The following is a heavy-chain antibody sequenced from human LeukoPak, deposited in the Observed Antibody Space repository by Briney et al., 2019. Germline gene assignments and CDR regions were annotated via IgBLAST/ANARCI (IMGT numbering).Heavy chain of an antibody. CDR2: IYHNGNT. D-gene: IGHD3-22*01. J-gene: IGHJ4*02. V-gene: IGHV4-34*01. Sequence: PSETLSLTCAVYGGSFSGYYWSWIRQPPGKGLEWIGEIYHNGNTNYNPSLKRRVTISVDTSKNQFSLRLSSVTAADTALYYCARQPLYDTSGYGQFDYWGQGTLVTVSS. CDR1: GGSFSGYY. CDR3: ARQPLYDTSGYGQFDY.